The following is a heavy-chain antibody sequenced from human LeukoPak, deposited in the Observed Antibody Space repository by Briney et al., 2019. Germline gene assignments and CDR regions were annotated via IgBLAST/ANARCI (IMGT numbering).Heavy chain of an antibody. D-gene: IGHD3-16*02. CDR1: GGSFSGYY. CDR3: ARGRIWWSYRSYYFDY. Sequence: SETLSLTCAVYGGSFSGYYWSWIRQPPGKGLEWIGEINHSGSTNYNPSLKSRVTISVDTSKNQFSLKLSSVTAADTAVYYCARGRIWWSYRSYYFDYWGQGTLVTVSS. V-gene: IGHV4-34*01. CDR2: INHSGST. J-gene: IGHJ4*02.